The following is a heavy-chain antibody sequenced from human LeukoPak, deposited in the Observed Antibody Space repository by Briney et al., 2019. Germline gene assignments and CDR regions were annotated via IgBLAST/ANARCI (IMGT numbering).Heavy chain of an antibody. J-gene: IGHJ6*03. CDR1: SGSISSSNYY. Sequence: SETLSLTCTVSSGSISSSNYYWSWIRQPAGGGLEWIGRISTIGITNYNPSLISRVTISVDTSKNQFSLKLSSVTAADTAVYYCARTTEGYCRSTSYSWCYYYYMDVWGKGTTVTVSS. CDR3: ARTTEGYCRSTSYSWCYYYYMDV. V-gene: IGHV4-61*02. D-gene: IGHD2-2*01. CDR2: ISTIGIT.